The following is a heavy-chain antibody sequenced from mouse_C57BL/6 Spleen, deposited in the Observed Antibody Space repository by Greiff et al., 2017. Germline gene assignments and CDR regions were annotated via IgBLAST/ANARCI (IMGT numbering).Heavy chain of an antibody. CDR2: IYPGDGDT. J-gene: IGHJ2*01. D-gene: IGHD2-4*01. CDR3: ATDYEENYSDD. V-gene: IGHV1-82*01. CDR1: GYAFSSSW. Sequence: QVQLQQSGPELVKPGASVKISCKASGYAFSSSWMNWVKQRPGKGLEWIGRIYPGDGDTNYNGKFKGKATLTADKSSSTAYMQLSSLTSEYSAVYFCATDYEENYSDDWGQGTTLTVSS.